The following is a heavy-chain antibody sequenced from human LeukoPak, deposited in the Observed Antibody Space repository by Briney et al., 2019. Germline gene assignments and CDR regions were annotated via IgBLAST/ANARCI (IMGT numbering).Heavy chain of an antibody. CDR2: ISGSGGST. CDR1: GFTFSSYA. CDR3: AKDEKDIVATPGFDY. V-gene: IGHV3-23*01. J-gene: IGHJ4*02. D-gene: IGHD5-12*01. Sequence: SGGSLRLSCAASGFTFSSYAMSWVRQAPGKGLEWVSAISGSGGSTYYADSVKGRFTISRDNSKNTLYLQMNSLRAEDTAVYYCAKDEKDIVATPGFDYWGQGTLVTVSS.